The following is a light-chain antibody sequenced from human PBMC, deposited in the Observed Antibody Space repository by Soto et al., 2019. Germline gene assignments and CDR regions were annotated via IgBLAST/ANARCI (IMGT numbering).Light chain of an antibody. CDR1: SSNIGSNT. Sequence: QSVLTQPPSASGTAGQRVTISCSGSSSNIGSNTVNWYQQLPRTAPKLLIYTNNQRPSGVPDRFSGSKSGTSASLAISGLQSEDEADYYCATWDDSLNVVVFAGGTQLTVL. CDR2: TNN. V-gene: IGLV1-44*01. CDR3: ATWDDSLNVVV. J-gene: IGLJ7*01.